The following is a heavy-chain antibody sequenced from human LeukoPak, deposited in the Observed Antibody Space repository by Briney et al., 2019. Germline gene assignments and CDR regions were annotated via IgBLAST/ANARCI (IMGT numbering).Heavy chain of an antibody. CDR3: AKSSSRYYYHYYMDV. Sequence: PPGGSLRLSCAASGFTFDDYAMHWVRQAPGKGLEWVSLISWDGGSTYYADSVKGRFTISRDNSKNSLYLQMNSLRAEDTALYYCAKSSSRYYYHYYMDVWGKGTTVTVSS. J-gene: IGHJ6*03. CDR2: ISWDGGST. V-gene: IGHV3-43D*03. CDR1: GFTFDDYA.